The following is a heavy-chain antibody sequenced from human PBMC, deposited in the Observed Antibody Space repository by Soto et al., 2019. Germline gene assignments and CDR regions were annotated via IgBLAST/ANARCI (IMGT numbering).Heavy chain of an antibody. J-gene: IGHJ6*02. D-gene: IGHD3-10*01. CDR3: AGPPGGRITVFRGVMVYYYGMDV. CDR1: GGSISSYY. CDR2: IYYSGST. V-gene: IGHV4-59*01. Sequence: PSETLSLTCTVSGGSISSYYWSWIRQTPGKGLERIGYIYYSGSTNYTPSLKSRVTISVDTSKNQFCLKLSSVTAADTAVYYCAGPPGGRITVFRGVMVYYYGMDVWDQGTTVTVSS.